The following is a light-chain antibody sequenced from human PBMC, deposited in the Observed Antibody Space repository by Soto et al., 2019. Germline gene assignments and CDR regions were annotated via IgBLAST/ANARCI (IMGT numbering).Light chain of an antibody. CDR2: GTS. Sequence: ETVLTQSPGTLSLSPGERATLSCRASQSVSSTYLAWYQQKPGQAPRLLIYGTSSRTTGIPDRFSGSGSGTDFTLTISRLEPEDFAVYHCQQYGNSPYTFGQGTKLEIK. CDR1: QSVSSTY. J-gene: IGKJ2*01. CDR3: QQYGNSPYT. V-gene: IGKV3-20*01.